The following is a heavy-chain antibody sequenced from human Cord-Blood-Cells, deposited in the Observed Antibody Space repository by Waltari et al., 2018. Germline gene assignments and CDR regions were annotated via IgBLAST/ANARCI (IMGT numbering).Heavy chain of an antibody. CDR1: GFTFSSYW. J-gene: IGHJ4*02. V-gene: IGHV3-74*01. CDR2: IKMDGSST. CDR3: ARGDTWFRELLYTDY. Sequence: EVQLVESGGGLVQPGGSLRLSCAASGFTFSSYWMHWVRQAPGKGLVWASLIKMDGSSTSYADSGQCRCTISRDDAENALYLQVNSLRAEDTAVYYCARGDTWFRELLYTDYWGQGTLVTVSS. D-gene: IGHD3-10*01.